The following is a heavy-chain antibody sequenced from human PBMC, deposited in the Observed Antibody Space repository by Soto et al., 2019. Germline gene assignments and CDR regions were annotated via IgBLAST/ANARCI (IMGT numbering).Heavy chain of an antibody. CDR1: GFTFSSYW. CDR3: ARSYHYYDCWGGSSGGYYYGFDV. V-gene: IGHV3-7*01. Sequence: GGSLRLSCAASGFTFSSYWMSWVRQAPGKGLEWVANIKGDGSEIYLVDSVKGRFTISRDNAQDSLFLQMSTLRPDDTAVYYCARSYHYYDCWGGSSGGYYYGFDVWGQGTTVTVSS. CDR2: IKGDGSEI. J-gene: IGHJ6*02. D-gene: IGHD3-3*01.